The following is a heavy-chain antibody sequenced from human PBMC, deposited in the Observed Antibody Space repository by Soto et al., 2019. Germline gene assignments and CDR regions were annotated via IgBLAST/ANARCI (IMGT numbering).Heavy chain of an antibody. D-gene: IGHD3-22*01. CDR3: VRGNYECSGLYLAGWLYP. V-gene: IGHV1-2*02. J-gene: IGHJ5*02. CDR1: GYTFTGYY. Sequence: GSSVKVSCKASGYTFTGYYIHWVRQAPGQGLEWMGWIIPGSGGTKYAQKFQGRVTVTGDTSTSTVYMELSRLTSDDTAVYYGVRGNYECSGLYLAGWLYPCGHGTLYPVSS. CDR2: IIPGSGGT.